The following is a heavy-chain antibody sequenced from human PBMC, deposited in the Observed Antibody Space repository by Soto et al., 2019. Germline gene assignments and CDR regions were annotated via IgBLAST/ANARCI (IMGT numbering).Heavy chain of an antibody. CDR1: GGTFISYA. Sequence: SVKVSCKASGGTFISYAISWLRGSPLQLLGWMGGIIPIFGTANYAQKFQGRVTITADESTSTAYMELSSLRSEDTAVYYCARVLPYYYDSSGYPGTYYFDYWGQGTLVTVSS. V-gene: IGHV1-69*13. D-gene: IGHD3-22*01. CDR3: ARVLPYYYDSSGYPGTYYFDY. J-gene: IGHJ4*02. CDR2: IIPIFGTA.